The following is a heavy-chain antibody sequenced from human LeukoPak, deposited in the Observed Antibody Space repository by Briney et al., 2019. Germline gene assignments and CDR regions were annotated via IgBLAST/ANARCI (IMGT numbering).Heavy chain of an antibody. CDR1: GGSFSGYY. J-gene: IGHJ6*02. D-gene: IGHD2-2*02. Sequence: PSETLSLTCAVYGGSFSGYYWSWIRQPPGKGLEWIGEINHSGSTNYNPSLKSRVTISVDTSKNQFSLKLSSVTAADTAVYYCARYYAYSSTSCYTLGVYYYYGMDVWGQGTTVTVSS. CDR2: INHSGST. V-gene: IGHV4-34*01. CDR3: ARYYAYSSTSCYTLGVYYYYGMDV.